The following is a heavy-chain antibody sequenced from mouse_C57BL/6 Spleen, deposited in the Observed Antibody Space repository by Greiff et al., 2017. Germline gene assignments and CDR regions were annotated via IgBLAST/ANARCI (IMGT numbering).Heavy chain of an antibody. J-gene: IGHJ4*01. CDR1: GFTFSDYG. CDR2: ISSGSSTI. CDR3: ARRDYSNYDYYAMDY. V-gene: IGHV5-17*01. Sequence: EVKLMESGGGLVKPGGSLKLSCAASGFTFSDYGMHWVRQAPEKGLEWVAYISSGSSTIYYADTVKGRFTISRDNAKNTLFLQMTSLRSEDTAMYYCARRDYSNYDYYAMDYWGQGTSVTVSS. D-gene: IGHD2-5*01.